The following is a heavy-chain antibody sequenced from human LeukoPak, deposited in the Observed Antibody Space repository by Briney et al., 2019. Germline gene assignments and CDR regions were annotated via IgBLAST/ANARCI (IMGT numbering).Heavy chain of an antibody. Sequence: PGGSLRLSCAASGFNFRGHNMNWVRQAPGKGLEWVSSMSTSSTYIYYADSIKGRFTISRDDARSLLYLQMDSLRAEDTAVYYCVRDFAFGFCNTTTCRYPFDSWGQGTLVTVSS. D-gene: IGHD3-16*01. CDR3: VRDFAFGFCNTTTCRYPFDS. CDR2: MSTSSTYI. V-gene: IGHV3-21*06. CDR1: GFNFRGHN. J-gene: IGHJ4*02.